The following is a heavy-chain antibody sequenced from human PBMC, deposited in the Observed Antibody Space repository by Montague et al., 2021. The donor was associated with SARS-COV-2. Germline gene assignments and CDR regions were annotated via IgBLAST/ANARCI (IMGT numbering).Heavy chain of an antibody. Sequence: SETLSLTCILSGSSVRSYYWSWIRQPPGKGLEWIGYIYDSGSTNYNPSLKSRVTISVDTSKNQFSLKLSSVTAADTAVYYCARGNTVTTFGGPYYIDSWGQGTLVTVSA. J-gene: IGHJ4*02. CDR2: IYDSGST. CDR1: GSSVRSYY. CDR3: ARGNTVTTFGGPYYIDS. D-gene: IGHD4-17*01. V-gene: IGHV4-59*02.